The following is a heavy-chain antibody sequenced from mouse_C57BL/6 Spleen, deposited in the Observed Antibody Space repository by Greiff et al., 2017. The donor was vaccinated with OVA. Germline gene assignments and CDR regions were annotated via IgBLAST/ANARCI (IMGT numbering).Heavy chain of an antibody. J-gene: IGHJ2*01. CDR1: GYTFTSYG. Sequence: EVKLMESGAELVRPGSSVKMSCKTSGYTFTSYGINWVKQRPGQGLEWIGYIYIGNGYTEYNEKFKGKATLTSDQSSSTAYMQLSSLTSEDSAIYVCARSMVVAPRNDYWGQGTTLTVSS. CDR3: ARSMVVAPRNDY. CDR2: IYIGNGYT. V-gene: IGHV1-58*01. D-gene: IGHD1-1*01.